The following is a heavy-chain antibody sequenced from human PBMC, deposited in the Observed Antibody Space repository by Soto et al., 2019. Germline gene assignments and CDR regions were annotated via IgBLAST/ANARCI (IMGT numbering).Heavy chain of an antibody. Sequence: ASVKMSSRASRYTFTYNYMHSPRHAPEQGLEWMGIINPSGGSTSYAQKLQGRVTMTRDTSTSTVYMELSSLRSEDTAVYYCARPRYCSGGSCYLTDYWGQGTLVTGSS. CDR1: RYTFTYNY. V-gene: IGHV1-46*01. J-gene: IGHJ4*02. CDR3: ARPRYCSGGSCYLTDY. CDR2: INPSGGST. D-gene: IGHD2-15*01.